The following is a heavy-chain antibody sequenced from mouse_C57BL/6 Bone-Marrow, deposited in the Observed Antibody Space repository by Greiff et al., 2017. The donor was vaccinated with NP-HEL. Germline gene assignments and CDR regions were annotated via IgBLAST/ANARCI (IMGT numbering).Heavy chain of an antibody. CDR3: ARGVSLIYGYYAMDY. CDR2: IYPGSGNT. CDR1: GYTFTDYY. V-gene: IGHV1-76*01. Sequence: VQLQQSGAELVRPGASVKLSCKASGYTFTDYYINWVKQRPGQGLEWIARIYPGSGNTYYNEKFKGKATLTAEKSSSTAYMQLSSLTSEDSAVYFCARGVSLIYGYYAMDYWGQGTSVTVSS. J-gene: IGHJ4*01. D-gene: IGHD1-1*02.